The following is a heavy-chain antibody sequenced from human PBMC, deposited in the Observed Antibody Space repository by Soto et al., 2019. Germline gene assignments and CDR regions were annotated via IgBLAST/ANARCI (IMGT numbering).Heavy chain of an antibody. D-gene: IGHD6-13*01. Sequence: GSLRLSCAASGFTFSSYSMNWVRQAPGKGLEWVSYISSSSSTIYYADSVKGRFTISRDNAKNSLYLQMNSLRAEDTAVYYCVRHPERIAEIGWFDPWGQGTLVPVS. CDR2: ISSSSSTI. J-gene: IGHJ5*02. CDR1: GFTFSSYS. CDR3: VRHPERIAEIGWFDP. V-gene: IGHV3-48*01.